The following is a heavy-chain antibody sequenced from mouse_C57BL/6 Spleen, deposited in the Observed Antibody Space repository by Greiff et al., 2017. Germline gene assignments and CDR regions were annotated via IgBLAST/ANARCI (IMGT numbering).Heavy chain of an antibody. D-gene: IGHD4-1*01. J-gene: IGHJ4*01. CDR2: IRNKANGYTT. Sequence: EVQLVESGGGLVQPGGSLSLSCAASGFTFTDYYMSWVRQPPGKALEWLGFIRNKANGYTTEYSASVKGRFTISRDNSQSILYLQMNALRAEDSATYYCARYTWDDAMDYWGQGTSVTVSS. CDR1: GFTFTDYY. CDR3: ARYTWDDAMDY. V-gene: IGHV7-3*01.